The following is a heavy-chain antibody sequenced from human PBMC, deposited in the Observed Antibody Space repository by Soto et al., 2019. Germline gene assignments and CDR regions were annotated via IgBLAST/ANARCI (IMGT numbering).Heavy chain of an antibody. D-gene: IGHD4-17*01. V-gene: IGHV4-59*01. CDR1: GGSISSYY. Sequence: SETLSLTCTVSGGSISSYYWSWIRQPPGKGPEWIGYIYYSGSTNYNLPLKSRVTISVDTSKNQFSLKLGSVTAADTAVYYCARIREIPGDYGGNQVFDYWGQGTLVTVSS. CDR2: IYYSGST. CDR3: ARIREIPGDYGGNQVFDY. J-gene: IGHJ4*02.